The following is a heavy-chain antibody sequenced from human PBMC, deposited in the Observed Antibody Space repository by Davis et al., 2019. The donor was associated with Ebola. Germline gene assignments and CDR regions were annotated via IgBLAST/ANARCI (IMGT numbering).Heavy chain of an antibody. V-gene: IGHV3-7*03. CDR2: IKQDGSEK. CDR3: ARVSVWFGEKAFDI. D-gene: IGHD3-10*01. J-gene: IGHJ3*02. Sequence: GESLKISCVVSGFTFSSYWMHWVRQAPGKGLEWVANIKQDGSEKYYVDSAKGRFTISRDNAKNSLYLQMNSLRAEDTAVYYCARVSVWFGEKAFDIWGQGTMVTVSS. CDR1: GFTFSSYW.